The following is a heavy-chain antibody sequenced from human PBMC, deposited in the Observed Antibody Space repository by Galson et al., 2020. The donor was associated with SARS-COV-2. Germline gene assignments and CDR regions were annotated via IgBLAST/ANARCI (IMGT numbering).Heavy chain of an antibody. Sequence: SETLSLTCTVSGGSISPYYWTWIRQPPGRGPECIGYIYYNGPTNYNPSLRSRVTMSVDTSKNQLSLRLSSVTAADTAVYYCAGRGGTNNLNPYYFDVWGQGALVSVSS. D-gene: IGHD1-1*01. J-gene: IGHJ4*02. V-gene: IGHV4-59*08. CDR3: AGRGGTNNLNPYYFDV. CDR2: IYYNGPT. CDR1: GGSISPYY.